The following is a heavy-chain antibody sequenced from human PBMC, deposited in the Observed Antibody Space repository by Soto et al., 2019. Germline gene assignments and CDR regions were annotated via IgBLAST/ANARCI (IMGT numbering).Heavy chain of an antibody. D-gene: IGHD3-10*01. CDR1: GGSISSVNYY. V-gene: IGHV4-39*01. CDR2: IIHSGST. J-gene: IGHJ6*03. CDR3: ARIVWVWFGESYYYMDV. Sequence: SETLSLTCTVSGGSISSVNYYWGWIRQPPGKGLEWIGSIIHSGSTNFNPSLKSRVTISVDTSKNRFSLKLSSVTAADTAVYYCARIVWVWFGESYYYMDVWGKGTTVTVSS.